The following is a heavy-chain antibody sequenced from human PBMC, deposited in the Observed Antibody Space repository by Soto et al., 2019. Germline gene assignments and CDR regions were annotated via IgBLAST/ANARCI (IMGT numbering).Heavy chain of an antibody. CDR1: GFAFDEYY. CDR2: IVADGSVT. V-gene: IGHV3-11*06. CDR3: ARGSRGPDY. J-gene: IGHJ4*02. Sequence: SLRLSCVGSGFAFDEYYMSWIRQSPGGGLVWVSYIVADGSVTKYADTFKGRFTMSRDNAKNSVFLQMNSLGVEDTAIYYCARGSRGPDYWGQGTLVTVSS. D-gene: IGHD3-10*01.